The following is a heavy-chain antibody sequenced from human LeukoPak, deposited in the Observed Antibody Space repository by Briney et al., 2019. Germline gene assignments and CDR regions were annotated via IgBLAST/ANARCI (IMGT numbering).Heavy chain of an antibody. CDR3: ATNYYGSGSYGGFDP. Sequence: GESLKISCKGSGYSFTSYWIGWVRQTPGKGLEWMGIIYPGDSDTRYSPSFQGQVTISADKSISTAYLQWSSLKASDTAMYYCATNYYGSGSYGGFDPWGQGTLVTVSS. V-gene: IGHV5-51*01. J-gene: IGHJ5*02. CDR1: GYSFTSYW. CDR2: IYPGDSDT. D-gene: IGHD3-10*01.